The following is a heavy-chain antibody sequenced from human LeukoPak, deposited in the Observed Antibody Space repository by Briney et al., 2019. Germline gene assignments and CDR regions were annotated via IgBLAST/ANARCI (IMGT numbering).Heavy chain of an antibody. CDR2: IIPIFGTA. D-gene: IGHD3-10*01. V-gene: IGHV1-69*05. Sequence: SVKVSCKASGGTSSSYAISWVRQAPGQGLEWMGRIIPIFGTANYAQKFQGRVTITTDESTSTAYMELSSLRSEDTAVYYCARDQVGLLWFGEPGYWGQGTLVTVSS. J-gene: IGHJ4*02. CDR1: GGTSSSYA. CDR3: ARDQVGLLWFGEPGY.